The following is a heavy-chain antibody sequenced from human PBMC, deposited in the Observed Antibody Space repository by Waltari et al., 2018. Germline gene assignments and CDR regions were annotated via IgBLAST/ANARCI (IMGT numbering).Heavy chain of an antibody. Sequence: EVQLLESGGGLVKPGGSLRLSCAASAFTFRDSWMHWVRQAPGKGLVWISLIKTVGSSKIYADSVKGRFTISRDNANNTLYLQMNSLREEDTAIYYCASNGSGSYYNLWGQGTLVTVSS. J-gene: IGHJ4*02. V-gene: IGHV3-74*01. CDR1: AFTFRDSW. D-gene: IGHD3-10*01. CDR3: ASNGSGSYYNL. CDR2: IKTVGSSK.